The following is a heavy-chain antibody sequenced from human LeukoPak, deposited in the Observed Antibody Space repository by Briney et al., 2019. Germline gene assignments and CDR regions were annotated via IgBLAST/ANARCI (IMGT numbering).Heavy chain of an antibody. J-gene: IGHJ4*02. CDR1: GFTFSDYY. D-gene: IGHD4-17*01. V-gene: IGHV3-11*04. CDR2: ISSSGSTM. CDR3: ARDSDYGDYENDY. Sequence: GALRLSCAASGFTFSDYYMSWIRQAPGKGLEWVSYISSSGSTMYYADSVKGRLTISRDNAKNSLYLQMNSLRAEDTAVYYCARDSDYGDYENDYWGQGTLVTVSS.